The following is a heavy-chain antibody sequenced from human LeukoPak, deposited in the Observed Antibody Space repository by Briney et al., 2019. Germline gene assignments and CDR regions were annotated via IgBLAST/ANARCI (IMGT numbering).Heavy chain of an antibody. CDR3: ARFCDIVVVVAATRYFDY. V-gene: IGHV4-61*02. J-gene: IGHJ4*02. D-gene: IGHD2-15*01. CDR1: GGSISSGSYY. CDR2: IYSSGST. Sequence: PSETLSLTCTVSGGSISSGSYYWSWIRQPAGKGLEWIGRIYSSGSTNYNPSLKSRVTISLDTSKNQFSLKLSSVTAADTAVYYCARFCDIVVVVAATRYFDYWGQGTLVTVSS.